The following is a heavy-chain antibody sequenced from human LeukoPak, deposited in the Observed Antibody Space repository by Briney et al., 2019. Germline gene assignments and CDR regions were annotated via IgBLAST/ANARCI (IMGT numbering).Heavy chain of an antibody. J-gene: IGHJ4*02. V-gene: IGHV3-74*01. CDR2: ISSDASIT. CDR1: GFTFSTYW. D-gene: IGHD4-17*01. CDR3: ARDTVTTEFDY. Sequence: GGSLRLSCAASGFTFSTYWMHWVRQDPGKGLVWVSRISSDASITSYADPVKGRFTISRDNAKNTLYLQMNSLRAEDTAVYYCARDTVTTEFDYWGQGTLVTVSS.